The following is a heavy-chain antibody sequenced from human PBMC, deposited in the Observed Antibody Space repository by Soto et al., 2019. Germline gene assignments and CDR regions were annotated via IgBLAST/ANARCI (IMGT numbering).Heavy chain of an antibody. J-gene: IGHJ5*02. CDR2: VNPSSGNT. CDR3: ARASMDIWNDH. D-gene: IGHD1-20*01. V-gene: IGHV1-8*01. CDR1: GYTFTTYD. Sequence: QVQLVQSGAEVKRPGASVKVSCEASGYTFTTYDINWVRQASGQGLEWMGCVNPSSGNTVYAGKFHGRVTMTRDTSISTVYMELSSLKSDYTAIYYCARASMDIWNDHWGQGTLVTVSS.